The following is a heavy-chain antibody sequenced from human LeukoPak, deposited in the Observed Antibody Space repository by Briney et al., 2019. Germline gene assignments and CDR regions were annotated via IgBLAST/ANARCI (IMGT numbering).Heavy chain of an antibody. CDR3: AGGSLYYYIDV. CDR1: GGSFSGYY. CDR2: INHSGST. J-gene: IGHJ6*03. Sequence: SETLSLTCAVYGGSFSGYYWSWIRQPPGKGLEWIGEINHSGSTNYNPSLKSRVAISVDTSKNQFSLKLSSVTAADTAVYYCAGGSLYYYIDVWGKGTTVTVSS. V-gene: IGHV4-34*01.